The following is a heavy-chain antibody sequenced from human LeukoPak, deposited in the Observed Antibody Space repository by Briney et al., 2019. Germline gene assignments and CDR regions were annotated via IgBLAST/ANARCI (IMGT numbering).Heavy chain of an antibody. CDR1: GFTFSSYS. CDR3: ARDRPYSSGWSHAFDI. V-gene: IGHV3-21*01. D-gene: IGHD6-19*01. Sequence: GGSLRLSCAASGFTFSSYSMNWVRQAPGKGLEWVSSISSSSSYIYYADSVKGRFTISRDNAKNSLYLQMNSLRAEDTAVYYCARDRPYSSGWSHAFDIWGQGTVVTVSS. CDR2: ISSSSSYI. J-gene: IGHJ3*02.